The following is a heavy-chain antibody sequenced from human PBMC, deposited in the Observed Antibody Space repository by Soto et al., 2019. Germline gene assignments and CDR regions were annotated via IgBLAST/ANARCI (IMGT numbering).Heavy chain of an antibody. D-gene: IGHD3-10*01. CDR1: GYTFTSYA. CDR2: INAGNGNT. J-gene: IGHJ4*02. V-gene: IGHV1-3*01. Sequence: QVPLVQSGAEVKKPGASVKVSCKASGYTFTSYAMHWVRQAPGQRLEWMGWINAGNGNTKYSQKFQGRVTITRDTSASTAHMELSSLRSEDTAVYYCARDLPYGSGSPEFDYWGQGTLVTVSS. CDR3: ARDLPYGSGSPEFDY.